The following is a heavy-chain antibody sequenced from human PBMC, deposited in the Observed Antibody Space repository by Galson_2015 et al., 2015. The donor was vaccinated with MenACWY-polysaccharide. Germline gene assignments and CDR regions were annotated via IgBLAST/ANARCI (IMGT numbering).Heavy chain of an antibody. V-gene: IGHV4-38-2*01. CDR1: DYSIRSGYF. CDR2: IFHSGTT. Sequence: ETLSLTCAVSDYSIRSGYFWGWIRQPPGKGLEWIASIFHSGTTYYNPSLKSRVTTSVDTPKNQFSLKLSSVTAADTAVYYCARVEKYSGSFYILYWGQGTLVTVSS. J-gene: IGHJ4*02. CDR3: ARVEKYSGSFYILY. D-gene: IGHD1-26*01.